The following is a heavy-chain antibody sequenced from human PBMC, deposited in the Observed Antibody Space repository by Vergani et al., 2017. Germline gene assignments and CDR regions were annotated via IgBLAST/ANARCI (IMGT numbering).Heavy chain of an antibody. CDR1: GFTFSSYW. CDR3: ARDLLPNYDFWSGYSHAYYYYYGMDV. Sequence: EVQLVESGGGLVKRGGSLRLSCAASGFTFSSYWMHWVRQAPGKGLVWVSRINSDGSSTSYADSVKGRFTISRDNAKNTLYLQMNSLRAEDTAVYYCARDLLPNYDFWSGYSHAYYYYYGMDVWGQGTTVTVSS. D-gene: IGHD3-3*01. V-gene: IGHV3-74*01. CDR2: INSDGSST. J-gene: IGHJ6*02.